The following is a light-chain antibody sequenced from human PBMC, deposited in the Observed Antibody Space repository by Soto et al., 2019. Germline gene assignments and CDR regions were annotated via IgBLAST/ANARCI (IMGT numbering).Light chain of an antibody. Sequence: DIQLTQSPSSLSASLGDRVTISCRASQNIDNYLHWYQQKSGKAPEALIYAASSLRDGVSSRFSGSGYGTDFTLTINTLQPEDFATYYCQQSSSSPPITFGQGTRLDI. CDR1: QNIDNY. CDR2: AAS. CDR3: QQSSSSPPIT. J-gene: IGKJ5*01. V-gene: IGKV1-39*01.